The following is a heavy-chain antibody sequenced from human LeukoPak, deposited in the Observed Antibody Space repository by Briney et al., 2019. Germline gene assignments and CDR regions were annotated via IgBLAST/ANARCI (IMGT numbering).Heavy chain of an antibody. CDR2: ISSSGSYK. D-gene: IGHD5-12*01. J-gene: IGHJ4*02. V-gene: IGHV3-21*01. CDR1: EFTFSRHN. CDR3: ARAGGYSNYDLDS. Sequence: GGSLRLSCAASEFTFSRHNMNWVRQAPGKGLEWVSSISSSGSYKYYADSVKGRVTISRDNAKNSLYLQWNSLRADDTAVYYCARAGGYSNYDLDSWGQGTQVTVSS.